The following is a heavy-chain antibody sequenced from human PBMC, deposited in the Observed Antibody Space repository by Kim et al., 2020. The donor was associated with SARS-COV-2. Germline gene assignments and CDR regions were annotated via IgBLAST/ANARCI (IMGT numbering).Heavy chain of an antibody. CDR3: ARSGQLDY. J-gene: IGHJ4*02. D-gene: IGHD1-26*01. V-gene: IGHV1-3*01. CDR2: KGNT. Sequence: KGNTKYSQNFQGRVTITRDTSASTAYMELSSLTSEDTAVYYCARSGQLDYWGQGTLVTVSS.